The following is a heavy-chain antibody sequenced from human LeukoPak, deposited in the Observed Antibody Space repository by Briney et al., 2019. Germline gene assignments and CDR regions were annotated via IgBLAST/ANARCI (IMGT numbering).Heavy chain of an antibody. CDR1: GFTFSDYY. CDR3: ARALYGYDSPFDY. V-gene: IGHV3-11*01. Sequence: GGSLRLSCAASGFTFSDYYMSWIRQAPGKVLEWVSYISSSGSTIYYADSVKGRFTISRDNAKNSLYLQMNSLRAEDTAVYYCARALYGYDSPFDYWGQGTLVTVSS. D-gene: IGHD3-22*01. J-gene: IGHJ4*02. CDR2: ISSSGSTI.